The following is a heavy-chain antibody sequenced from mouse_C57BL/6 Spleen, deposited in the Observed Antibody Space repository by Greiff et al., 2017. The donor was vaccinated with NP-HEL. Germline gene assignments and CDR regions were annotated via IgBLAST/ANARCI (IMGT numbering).Heavy chain of an antibody. V-gene: IGHV5-17*01. Sequence: EVMLVESGGGLVKPGGSLKLSCAASGFTFSDYGMHWVRQAPEKGLEWVAYISSGSSTIYYADTVKGRFTISRDNAKNTLFLQMTSLRSEDTAMYYCARGYGKWAMDYWGQGTSVTVSS. D-gene: IGHD2-1*01. CDR1: GFTFSDYG. J-gene: IGHJ4*01. CDR3: ARGYGKWAMDY. CDR2: ISSGSSTI.